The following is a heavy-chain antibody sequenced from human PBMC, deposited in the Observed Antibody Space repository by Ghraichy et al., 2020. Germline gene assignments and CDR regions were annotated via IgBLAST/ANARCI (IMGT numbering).Heavy chain of an antibody. V-gene: IGHV3-53*01. Sequence: LSLTCAVSGFSVSRNFWSWVRQAPGKGLEWVSVIFSGGYTDYADSVRGRFSISRDIPQNTVFLHMSSLTAGDTAGYYCASGADGTGDCTSTSCFREPQDFWGQGTLVTVSS. CDR1: GFSVSRNF. D-gene: IGHD2-2*01. J-gene: IGHJ4*02. CDR3: ASGADGTGDCTSTSCFREPQDF. CDR2: IFSGGYT.